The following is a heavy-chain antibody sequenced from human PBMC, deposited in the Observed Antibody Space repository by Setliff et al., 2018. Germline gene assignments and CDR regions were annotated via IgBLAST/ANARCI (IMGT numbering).Heavy chain of an antibody. D-gene: IGHD3-3*01. Sequence: PSETLSLTCAVYGGSFSGYYWSWIRQPPGKGLEWIGEINHSGSTNYNPSLKSRVTISVDTSKNQFSLKLSSVTAADTAVYYCARVDNFWSGPIDYWGQGTLVPVSS. J-gene: IGHJ4*02. V-gene: IGHV4-34*01. CDR1: GGSFSGYY. CDR3: ARVDNFWSGPIDY. CDR2: INHSGST.